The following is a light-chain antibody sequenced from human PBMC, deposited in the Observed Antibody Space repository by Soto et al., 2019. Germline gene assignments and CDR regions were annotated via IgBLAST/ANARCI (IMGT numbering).Light chain of an antibody. Sequence: ALTQPASVSGSPGQSITISFTGTSIDVGSFNYVSWYQHHPGKAPKLIIYDVNNRPSGVSNRFSGSKSGKTASLTISGLQAEDEADYYCKSYTLSTSDVLFAGGPKVTVL. CDR1: SIDVGSFNY. CDR3: KSYTLSTSDVL. J-gene: IGLJ2*01. CDR2: DVN. V-gene: IGLV2-14*01.